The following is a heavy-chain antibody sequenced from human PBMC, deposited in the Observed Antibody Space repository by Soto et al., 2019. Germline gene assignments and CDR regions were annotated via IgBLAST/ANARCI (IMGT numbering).Heavy chain of an antibody. CDR2: INSDGSST. J-gene: IGHJ5*02. D-gene: IGHD2-2*01. Sequence: EVQLVESGGGLVQPGGSLRLSCAASGFTFSSYWMHWVRQAPGKGLVWVSRINSDGSSTSYADSVKGRFTISRDNAKNTRYLQMNKLRAEDTAVYYCARGCSSTSCYVGANWFDPWGQGTLVTVSS. CDR3: ARGCSSTSCYVGANWFDP. V-gene: IGHV3-74*01. CDR1: GFTFSSYW.